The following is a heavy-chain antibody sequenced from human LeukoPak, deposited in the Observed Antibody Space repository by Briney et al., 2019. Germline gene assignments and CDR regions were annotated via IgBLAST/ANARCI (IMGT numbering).Heavy chain of an antibody. V-gene: IGHV4-39*01. D-gene: IGHD1-1*01. CDR2: IYYSGST. CDR3: SRHRTWNDDLLDY. J-gene: IGHJ4*02. CDR1: GASLSSSSYY. Sequence: PSETLSLTCTVSGASLSSSSYYWAWIRQPPGKGLEWIGSIYYSGSTYYNPSLKSRVTMSIDTSKNQLSLKLSSVTAADTAVYYCSRHRTWNDDLLDYWGQGTLVSVSS.